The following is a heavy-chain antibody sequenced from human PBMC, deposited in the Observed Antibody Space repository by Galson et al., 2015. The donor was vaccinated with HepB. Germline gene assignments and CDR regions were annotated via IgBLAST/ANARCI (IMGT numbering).Heavy chain of an antibody. Sequence: SVKVSCKASGYTFTSYGISWVRQAPGQGLEWMGWISAYNGNTNYAQKLQGRVTMTTDTSTSTAYMELSSLRSEDTAVYYCARVVGRPWRRPQPQVGATRGGYWFDPWGQGTLVTVSS. CDR3: ARVVGRPWRRPQPQVGATRGGYWFDP. D-gene: IGHD1-26*01. CDR2: ISAYNGNT. V-gene: IGHV1-18*04. J-gene: IGHJ5*02. CDR1: GYTFTSYG.